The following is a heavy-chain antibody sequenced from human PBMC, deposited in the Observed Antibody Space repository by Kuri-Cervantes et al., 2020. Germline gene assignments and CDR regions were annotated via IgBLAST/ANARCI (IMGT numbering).Heavy chain of an antibody. Sequence: GESLKISCAASGFTFSSYGMHWVRQAPGKGLEWAAVIWYDGSNKYYADSMKGRFTISRDNSKNTLYLQMNSLRAEDTAVYYCARDMIRGVIDYWGQGTLVTVSS. CDR3: ARDMIRGVIDY. V-gene: IGHV3-33*01. J-gene: IGHJ4*02. D-gene: IGHD3-10*01. CDR1: GFTFSSYG. CDR2: IWYDGSNK.